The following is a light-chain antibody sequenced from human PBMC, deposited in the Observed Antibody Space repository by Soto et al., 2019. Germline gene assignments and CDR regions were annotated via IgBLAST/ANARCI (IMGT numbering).Light chain of an antibody. CDR1: SSDVGNYNY. J-gene: IGLJ1*01. CDR2: NVN. Sequence: QSVLTQSASVSGSRGQSITISCTGTSSDVGNYNYVSWYQQHPGEVPKLIIFNVNNRPSGVSNRFSGSKSGNTASLTISGLQAEDEADYYCSSFTSSTTYVFGTGTKVTVL. V-gene: IGLV2-14*01. CDR3: SSFTSSTTYV.